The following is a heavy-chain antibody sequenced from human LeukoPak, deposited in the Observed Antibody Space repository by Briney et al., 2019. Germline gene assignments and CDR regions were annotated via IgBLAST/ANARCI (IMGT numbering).Heavy chain of an antibody. D-gene: IGHD2-15*01. CDR2: IVVGSGNT. CDR3: AKEALLRSYYYYYYMDV. V-gene: IGHV1-58*02. Sequence: SVKVSCKASGFTFTSSAMQWVRQARGQRLEWIGWIVVGSGNTNYAQKFQERVTITRDMSTSTAYMELSSLRSEDTAVYYCAKEALLRSYYYYYYMDVWGKGTTVTVSS. CDR1: GFTFTSSA. J-gene: IGHJ6*03.